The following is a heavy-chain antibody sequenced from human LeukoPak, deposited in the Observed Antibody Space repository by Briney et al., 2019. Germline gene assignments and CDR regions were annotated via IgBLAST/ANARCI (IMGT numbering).Heavy chain of an antibody. D-gene: IGHD4-17*01. CDR3: ARDSVGDLLDY. CDR1: GFPFSSYE. CDR2: IDSSGITI. V-gene: IGHV3-48*03. J-gene: IGHJ4*02. Sequence: GGSLRLSCAGSGFPFSSYEMNSLRQAPGKGLEWVSHIDSSGITIYYGDSVKGRFTISRDNAKNSIYLQMDSLRVEDTAIYYCARDSVGDLLDYWGQGTPVTVSS.